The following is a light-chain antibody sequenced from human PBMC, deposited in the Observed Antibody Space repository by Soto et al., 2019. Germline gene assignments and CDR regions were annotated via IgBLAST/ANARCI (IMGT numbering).Light chain of an antibody. CDR3: QQAHSVPLT. Sequence: DIQMTQSPSSVSASVGDRVTITCRASQGISRWLAWYQQKPGTAPNLLISTASSLQSGVPSRFSGSGAGTDVTLIISNRQPEEFATYYCQQAHSVPLTVGGGTKVEI. CDR1: QGISRW. J-gene: IGKJ4*01. V-gene: IGKV1-12*01. CDR2: TAS.